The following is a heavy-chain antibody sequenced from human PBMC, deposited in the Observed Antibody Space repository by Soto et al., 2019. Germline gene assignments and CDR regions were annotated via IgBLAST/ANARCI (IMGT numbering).Heavy chain of an antibody. Sequence: SETLSLTCTASGGSISSYYWSWIRQPPGKGLEWIGYIYYSGSTNYNPSLKSRVTISVDTSKNQFSLKLSSVTAADTAVYYCARDFSMVIVAPGYWGQGTLVTVSS. V-gene: IGHV4-59*01. CDR1: GGSISSYY. CDR2: IYYSGST. CDR3: ARDFSMVIVAPGY. J-gene: IGHJ4*02. D-gene: IGHD5-12*01.